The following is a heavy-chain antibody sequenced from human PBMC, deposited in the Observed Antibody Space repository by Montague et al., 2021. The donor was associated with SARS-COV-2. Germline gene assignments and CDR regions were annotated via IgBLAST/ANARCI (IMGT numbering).Heavy chain of an antibody. D-gene: IGHD6-19*01. CDR1: GESIDRDTYY. Sequence: SETLSLTCIVSGESIDRDTYYWGWIRQSPGKGLEWIGSLSSSGSTYHNPSLRSRVTISMDTSENHFSLKVNSVTATDTAVYFCARPGSVSGWFYFDDWGQGTLVSVSS. J-gene: IGHJ4*02. CDR3: ARPGSVSGWFYFDD. V-gene: IGHV4-39*02. CDR2: LSSSGST.